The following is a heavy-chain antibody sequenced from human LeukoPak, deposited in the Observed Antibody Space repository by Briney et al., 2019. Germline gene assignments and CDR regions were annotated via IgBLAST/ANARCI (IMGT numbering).Heavy chain of an antibody. Sequence: PSETLSLTCTVSGGSISSGSYYWSWIRQPAGKGLEWIGRIYTSGSTNYNPSLKSRVTISVDTSKNQFSLKLSSVTAADTAVYYCARCLKDIVVVPLFDYWGQGTLVTVSS. CDR3: ARCLKDIVVVPLFDY. V-gene: IGHV4-61*02. J-gene: IGHJ4*02. CDR1: GGSISSGSYY. CDR2: IYTSGST. D-gene: IGHD2-2*01.